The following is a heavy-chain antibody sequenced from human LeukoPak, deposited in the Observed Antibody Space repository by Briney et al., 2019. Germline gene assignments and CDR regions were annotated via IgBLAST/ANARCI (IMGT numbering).Heavy chain of an antibody. CDR3: ARMLALNWFDP. J-gene: IGHJ5*02. CDR1: GGSISSGGYY. CDR2: IYYSGST. V-gene: IGHV4-31*03. D-gene: IGHD3-10*02. Sequence: SETLSLTCTVSGGSISSGGYYWSWIRQHPGKGLEWIGYIYYSGSTYYDPSLKSRVTISVDTSKNQFSLKLSSVTAADTAVYYCARMLALNWFDPWGQGTLVTVSS.